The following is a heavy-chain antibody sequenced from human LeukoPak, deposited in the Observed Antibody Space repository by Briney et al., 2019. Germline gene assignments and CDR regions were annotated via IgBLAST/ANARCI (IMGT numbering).Heavy chain of an antibody. D-gene: IGHD3-3*01. CDR3: ARLSPPVFWSGYYTNYGMDV. J-gene: IGHJ6*02. V-gene: IGHV4-39*01. CDR2: IYYSGST. Sequence: SETLSLTCTVSGGSISSSSYYWGWIRQPPGKGLEWIGSIYYSGSTYYNPSLKSRVTISVDTSKNQFSLKLSSVTAADTAVYYCARLSPPVFWSGYYTNYGMDVWGQGTTVTVSS. CDR1: GGSISSSSYY.